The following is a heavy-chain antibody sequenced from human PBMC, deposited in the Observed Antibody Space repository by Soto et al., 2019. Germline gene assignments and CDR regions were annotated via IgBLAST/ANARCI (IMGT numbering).Heavy chain of an antibody. CDR2: IYWNDDK. Sequence: QIALKESGPTVVKPTQTLTLTCSFSGFSLSTYKVGVGWIRQPPGKALEWLALIYWNDDKRYSASLQSRLTITKDTSKTQVGLTLTNVDPVDTATYFCAHLTMIRGVTSQYYFDSWGQGTLVTVSS. J-gene: IGHJ4*02. CDR3: AHLTMIRGVTSQYYFDS. CDR1: GFSLSTYKVG. D-gene: IGHD3-10*01. V-gene: IGHV2-5*01.